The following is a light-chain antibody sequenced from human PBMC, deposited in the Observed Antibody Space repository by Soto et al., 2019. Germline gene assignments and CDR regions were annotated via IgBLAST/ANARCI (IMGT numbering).Light chain of an antibody. J-gene: IGLJ1*01. CDR3: FSYAGNSVYV. V-gene: IGLV2-23*01. CDR1: SSDVGSYNL. CDR2: EGT. Sequence: QSALTQPASVSGSPGQSITISCTGTSSDVGSYNLVSWFQQLPGKVPKLIIYEGTKRPSGASDRFSGSKSGYTASLTISGLQAEDAADYYCFSYAGNSVYVFGTGTKVTVL.